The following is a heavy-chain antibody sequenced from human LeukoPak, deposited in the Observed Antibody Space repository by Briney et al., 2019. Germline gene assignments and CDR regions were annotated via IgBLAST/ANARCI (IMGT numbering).Heavy chain of an antibody. V-gene: IGHV3-33*06. J-gene: IGHJ4*02. CDR1: KFIFSHYG. CDR3: VKDAERGFDYSNSLEK. Sequence: PGRSLRLSCAASKFIFSHYGMHWVRQAPVKGLEWVAVIFNDGSNQYYADSVKGRFTVSRDNSQNMLYLQMNSLRPEDTAVYYCVKDAERGFDYSNSLEKWGQGTLVTVSS. D-gene: IGHD4-11*01. CDR2: IFNDGSNQ.